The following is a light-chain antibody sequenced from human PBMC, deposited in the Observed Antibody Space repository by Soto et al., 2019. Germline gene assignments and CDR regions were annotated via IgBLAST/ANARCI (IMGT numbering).Light chain of an antibody. J-gene: IGLJ1*01. CDR3: QSHDSSLSGFYV. Sequence: QPVLTQAPSVSGAPGQRVTISCTGSSSNIGAGYAVQWYQQLPGTGPKLLIYNNNNRPSGVPDRFSGSRSGTSASLAITGLRAEDEADYYCQSHDSSLSGFYVFGTGTKVTVL. CDR1: SSNIGAGYA. V-gene: IGLV1-40*01. CDR2: NNN.